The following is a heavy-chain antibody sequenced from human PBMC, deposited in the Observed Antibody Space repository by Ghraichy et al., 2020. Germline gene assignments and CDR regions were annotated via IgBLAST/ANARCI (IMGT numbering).Heavy chain of an antibody. D-gene: IGHD3-10*01. J-gene: IGHJ4*02. CDR1: GYTFTNYP. V-gene: IGHV1-3*01. CDR2: INAGNGDT. CDR3: ARGPILGKFGSGEY. Sequence: ASVKVSCKTSGYTFTNYPIYWVRQAPGQRLEWMGRINAGNGDTTLSQSFQGRVTLTRDTSATTAYMELNSLTSTDTAFYFCARGPILGKFGSGEYWGQGTLVTVSS.